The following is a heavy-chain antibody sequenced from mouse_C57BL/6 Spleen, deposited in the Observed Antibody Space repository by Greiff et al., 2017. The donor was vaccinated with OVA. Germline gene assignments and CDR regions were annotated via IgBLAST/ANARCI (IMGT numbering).Heavy chain of an antibody. J-gene: IGHJ4*01. D-gene: IGHD2-3*01. CDR3: AKWLLEAMDY. CDR2: IDPSDSYT. V-gene: IGHV1-59*01. CDR1: GYTFTSYW. Sequence: QVQLQQPGAELVRPGTSVKLSCQASGYTFTSYWMHWVKQRPGQGLEWIGVIDPSDSYTNYNQKFKGKATLTVDTSSSTAYMQLSSLTSEDSAVYYCAKWLLEAMDYWGQGTSVTVSS.